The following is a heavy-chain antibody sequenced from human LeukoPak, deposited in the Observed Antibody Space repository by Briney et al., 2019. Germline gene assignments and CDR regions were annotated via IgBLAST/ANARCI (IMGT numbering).Heavy chain of an antibody. Sequence: PGGSLRLSCAASGFSFSDYYMSWIRQAPGKGLEWVSDISTSGSVTHYVKSVKGRFTMSRDNAANSMYLQMHTLRADDTAVYYCARLIAVSGLVDYWGQGTLVTVSS. V-gene: IGHV3-11*01. J-gene: IGHJ4*02. CDR2: ISTSGSVT. CDR3: ARLIAVSGLVDY. CDR1: GFSFSDYY. D-gene: IGHD6-19*01.